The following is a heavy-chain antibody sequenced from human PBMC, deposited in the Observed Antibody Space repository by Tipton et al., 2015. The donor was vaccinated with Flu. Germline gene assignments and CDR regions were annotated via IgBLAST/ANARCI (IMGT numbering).Heavy chain of an antibody. V-gene: IGHV3-7*01. CDR1: GFAFSNYW. CDR3: AREIRDGYTV. D-gene: IGHD5-24*01. Sequence: SLRLSCAASGFAFSNYWMSWVRQAPGKGLEWVANIKADGSETSYVDSVKGRFTISRDNARNSLSLQMNSLRAEDTALYYCAREIRDGYTVWGQGTMVTVSS. J-gene: IGHJ3*01. CDR2: IKADGSET.